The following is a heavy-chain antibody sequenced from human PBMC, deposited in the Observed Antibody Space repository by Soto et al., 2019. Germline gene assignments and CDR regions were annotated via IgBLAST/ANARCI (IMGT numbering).Heavy chain of an antibody. J-gene: IGHJ4*02. CDR3: TRDVRYPDY. CDR2: ISSTGETV. CDR1: GFTFSTYS. V-gene: IGHV3-48*01. D-gene: IGHD2-2*02. Sequence: EVQLAESGGGLVQPGGSLRLSCAASGFTFSTYSMNWVRQAPGKGREWVSFISSTGETVYYADSLKGRFTISRENAKNSLYLQMNSLRAEDTAVYYCTRDVRYPDYWGQGTLVTVSS.